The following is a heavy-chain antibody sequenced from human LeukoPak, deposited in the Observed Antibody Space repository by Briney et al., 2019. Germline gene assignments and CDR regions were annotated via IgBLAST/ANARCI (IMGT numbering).Heavy chain of an antibody. V-gene: IGHV4-59*01. CDR3: TRDRELGY. D-gene: IGHD1-1*01. CDR2: SYHRGST. CDR1: GGSISGYY. Sequence: SETLSLTCTVSGGSISGYYWGWIRQSPGKGPEWIGWSYHRGSTSYNPSLKSRVAISVDTSKNQFSLNLNSVTAADTAVYYCTRDRELGYWGQGALVIVSS. J-gene: IGHJ4*02.